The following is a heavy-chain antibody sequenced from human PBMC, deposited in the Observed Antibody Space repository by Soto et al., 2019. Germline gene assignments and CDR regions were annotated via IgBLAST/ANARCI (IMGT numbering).Heavy chain of an antibody. J-gene: IGHJ4*02. CDR3: ASLGHMQQWLDTTRRAFDY. Sequence: SETLSLTCAVYGGSFSGYYWSWIRQPPGKGLEWIGEINHSGSTNYNPSLKSRVTISVDTSKNQFSLKLSSVTAADTAVYYCASLGHMQQWLDTTRRAFDYWGQGTLVTVSS. CDR2: INHSGST. V-gene: IGHV4-34*01. D-gene: IGHD6-19*01. CDR1: GGSFSGYY.